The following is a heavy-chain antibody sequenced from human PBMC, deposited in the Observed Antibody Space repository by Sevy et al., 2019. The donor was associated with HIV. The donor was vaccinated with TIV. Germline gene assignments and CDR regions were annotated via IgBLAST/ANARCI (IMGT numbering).Heavy chain of an antibody. J-gene: IGHJ4*02. V-gene: IGHV3-23*01. Sequence: GGSLRLSCAASGFTFAKYSMSWVRQAPGKGLEWVSTFSFGCGRINYADSVKGRFTISSDDSMIILFLQMNGLRAEDTATYFCAREGCTQPHDYWGQGTLVTVSS. CDR3: AREGCTQPHDY. D-gene: IGHD2-8*01. CDR2: FSFGCGRI. CDR1: GFTFAKYS.